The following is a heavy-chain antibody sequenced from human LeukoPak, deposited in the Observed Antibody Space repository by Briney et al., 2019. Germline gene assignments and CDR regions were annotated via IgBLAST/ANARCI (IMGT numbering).Heavy chain of an antibody. Sequence: ETLSLTCAVYGGSFSGYYWSWIRQPPGKGLEWIGYIYDSGSTNYNPSLKRRVTISVDTSKNQFSLKLSSVTAADTAVYYCARDRGAAAAIDSWGQGTLVTVSS. CDR1: GGSFSGYY. J-gene: IGHJ4*02. D-gene: IGHD3-10*01. CDR3: ARDRGAAAAIDS. V-gene: IGHV4-59*01. CDR2: IYDSGST.